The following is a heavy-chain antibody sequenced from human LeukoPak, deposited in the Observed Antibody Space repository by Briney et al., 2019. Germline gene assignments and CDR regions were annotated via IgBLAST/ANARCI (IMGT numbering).Heavy chain of an antibody. CDR1: GGSISSSSHY. J-gene: IGHJ3*02. CDR3: ARGSSGRCDAFDI. V-gene: IGHV4-39*01. CDR2: IYYSGST. Sequence: KPSETLSLTCTVSGGSISSSSHYWGWIRQPPGKGLEWIGSIYYSGSTYYNPSLKSRVTISVDTSKNQFSLKLSSVTAADTAVYYCARGSSGRCDAFDIWGQGTMVTVSS. D-gene: IGHD6-19*01.